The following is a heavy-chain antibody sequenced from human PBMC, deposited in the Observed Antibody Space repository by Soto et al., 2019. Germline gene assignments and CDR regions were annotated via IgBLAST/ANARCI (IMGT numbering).Heavy chain of an antibody. D-gene: IGHD3-9*01. CDR1: GFTFSSHW. V-gene: IGHV3-74*01. CDR2: VNTDGGAM. Sequence: GGSLRLSCVASGFTFSSHWMHWVRQAPGKGLAWVSRVNTDGGAMTYADSVKGRFTISRDNAKNTLYLQMNSLRAEDTAVYYCARADILTGTGFDYWGQGTLVTVSS. CDR3: ARADILTGTGFDY. J-gene: IGHJ4*02.